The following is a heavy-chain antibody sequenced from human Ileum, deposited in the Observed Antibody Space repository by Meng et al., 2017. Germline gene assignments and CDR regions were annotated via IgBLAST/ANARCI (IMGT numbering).Heavy chain of an antibody. CDR1: GDSFTDYY. CDR3: ARRIRGGSYLG. Sequence: QLQLMQGGAGMLKPSETLSLTCNVYGDSFTDYYWNWIRQPPGKELEWIGEIHSRCSTNYNPFLESRVTIAEDTSQKQFSLRLSSVTAADTAVYYCARRIRGGSYLGWGQGTLVTVSS. D-gene: IGHD1-26*01. J-gene: IGHJ4*02. CDR2: IHSRCST. V-gene: IGHV4-34*01.